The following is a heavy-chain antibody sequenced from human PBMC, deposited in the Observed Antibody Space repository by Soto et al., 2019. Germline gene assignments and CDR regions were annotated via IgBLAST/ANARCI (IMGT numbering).Heavy chain of an antibody. V-gene: IGHV2-5*02. CDR2: IYWDDDK. Sequence: QITLKESGPPLVRPAQTLTLTCAFSGFSLTTTRMGVAWIRQPPGKALEWLALIYWDDDKRYSPSLKNRLTVSKDTSTNRVVLTITNISPDDTGTYFCAHAGDFGLPSFDRWGPGTLVTVSS. J-gene: IGHJ4*02. CDR1: GFSLTTTRMG. CDR3: AHAGDFGLPSFDR. D-gene: IGHD2-21*02.